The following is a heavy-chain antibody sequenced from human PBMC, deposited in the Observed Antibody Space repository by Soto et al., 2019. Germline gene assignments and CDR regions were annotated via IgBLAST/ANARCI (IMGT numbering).Heavy chain of an antibody. D-gene: IGHD3-10*01. J-gene: IGHJ4*02. V-gene: IGHV3-21*02. Sequence: EVQLVESGGGLVKPGGSLRLSCAASGFTFTSHNIYWFRQAPGKGLEWVSSISPYDHSMYYADSVKGRFTVSKDSAKSSVYLQMDSLRAEDAAMYYCARELSTVVRAYNWGQGTLVTVSS. CDR3: ARELSTVVRAYN. CDR1: GFTFTSHN. CDR2: ISPYDHSM.